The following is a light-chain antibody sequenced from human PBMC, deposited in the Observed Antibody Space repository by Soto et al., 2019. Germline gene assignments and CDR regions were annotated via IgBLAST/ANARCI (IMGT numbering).Light chain of an antibody. CDR3: LLYYNGPYV. CDR2: DTT. CDR1: TGAVTNGHY. J-gene: IGLJ1*01. Sequence: QAVVTQEPSLTVSPGGTVTLTCGSSTGAVTNGHYPYWFQQKPGQAPRTLIYDTTNRHSWTPARFSGSLLGGKAALTLSGAQPEDEAEYYCLLYYNGPYVFGTETKVTVL. V-gene: IGLV7-46*01.